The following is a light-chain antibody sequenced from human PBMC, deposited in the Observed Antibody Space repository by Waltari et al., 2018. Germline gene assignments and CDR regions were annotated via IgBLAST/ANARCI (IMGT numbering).Light chain of an antibody. CDR2: DVN. Sequence: QSALTQPRPVSGSPGQSVTISCTGTSSDVGGYNYFSWYQQHPGKAPKLMIHDVNKRPSGVPDRFSGSKSGNTASLTISGLQAEDEADYYCCSYAGSYIFGVFGGGTKLTVL. CDR3: CSYAGSYIFGV. J-gene: IGLJ2*01. CDR1: SSDVGGYNY. V-gene: IGLV2-11*01.